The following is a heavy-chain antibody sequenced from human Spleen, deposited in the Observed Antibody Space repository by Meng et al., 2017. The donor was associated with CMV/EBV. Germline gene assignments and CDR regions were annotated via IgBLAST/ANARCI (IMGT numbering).Heavy chain of an antibody. D-gene: IGHD6-6*01. Sequence: CAPLGFPFSSYAMHWVCQAPGKGLDWVAVISYDGSNKYYADSVKGRFTISRDNSKNTLYLQMNSLRGEDTAVYYCAGAYSNSASFDYWGQGTLVTVSS. J-gene: IGHJ4*02. CDR2: ISYDGSNK. CDR3: AGAYSNSASFDY. CDR1: GFPFSSYA. V-gene: IGHV3-30-3*01.